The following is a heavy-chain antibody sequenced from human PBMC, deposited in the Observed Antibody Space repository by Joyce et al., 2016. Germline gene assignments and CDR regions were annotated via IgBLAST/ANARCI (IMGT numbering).Heavy chain of an antibody. CDR1: GFTFSSSS. CDR3: ARSSYTNGIFDY. CDR2: LSSSSSYI. Sequence: EVQLVESGGDLVKPGGSLRLSCAASGFTFSSSSMSWVRQAPGKGLEWVTSLSSSSSYIKYTDSVKGRFTISRDNAKNSLYLQMHSLRVEDTAVYYCARSSYTNGIFDYWGQGTLVTVSS. V-gene: IGHV3-21*01. J-gene: IGHJ4*02. D-gene: IGHD2-8*01.